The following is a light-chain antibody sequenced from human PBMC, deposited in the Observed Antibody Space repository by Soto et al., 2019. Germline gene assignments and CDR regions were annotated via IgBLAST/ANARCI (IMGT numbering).Light chain of an antibody. CDR2: GAS. Sequence: EIVMTQSPATLSMSPGERATLSCRASQSISSDLAWYQQIPGQAPRHLIYGASTRATGIPARFSGSGSGTEFTLTISSLQSEDFAVYYCQQYNNWPFTFGGGTKVEIK. CDR3: QQYNNWPFT. J-gene: IGKJ4*01. CDR1: QSISSD. V-gene: IGKV3-15*01.